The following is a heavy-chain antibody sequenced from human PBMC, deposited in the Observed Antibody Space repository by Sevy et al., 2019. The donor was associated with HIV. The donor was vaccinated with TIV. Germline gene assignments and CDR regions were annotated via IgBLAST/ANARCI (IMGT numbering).Heavy chain of an antibody. CDR1: GFTFGDYA. J-gene: IGHJ4*02. CDR3: TRDQWQHLVRPHCDY. Sequence: GGSLRLSCTGSGFTFGDYAVSWVRQAPGKGLEWVGFIRSKAYGGTTDYAASVKGRFTISRDDSKSIADLQMNSLKTEDTAVYYCTRDQWQHLVRPHCDYWGQGTLVIVSS. CDR2: IRSKAYGGTT. D-gene: IGHD6-13*01. V-gene: IGHV3-49*04.